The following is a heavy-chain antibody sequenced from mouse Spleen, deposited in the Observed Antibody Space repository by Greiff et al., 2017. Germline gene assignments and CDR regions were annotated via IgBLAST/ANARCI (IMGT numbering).Heavy chain of an antibody. Sequence: VQLQQPGAELVKPGASVKLSCKASGYTFTSYWMQWVKQRPGQGLEWIGEIDPSDSYTNYNQKFKGKATLTVDTSSSTAYMQLSSLTSEDSAVYYCAAYYRYDAFAYWGQGTLVTVSA. V-gene: IGHV1-50*01. CDR1: GYTFTSYW. D-gene: IGHD2-14*01. CDR2: IDPSDSYT. J-gene: IGHJ3*01. CDR3: AAYYRYDAFAY.